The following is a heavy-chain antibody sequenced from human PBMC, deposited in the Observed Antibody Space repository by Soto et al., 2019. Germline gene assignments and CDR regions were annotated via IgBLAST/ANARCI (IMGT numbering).Heavy chain of an antibody. V-gene: IGHV3-7*03. CDR3: ARSYDYVWGSYRYFDY. Sequence: GALRLSCAASGFTFSSYWMSWVRQAPGKGLEWVANIKQDGSEKYYVDSVKGRFTISRDNAKNSLYLQMNSLRAEDTAVYYCARSYDYVWGSYRYFDYWGQGTLVTVSS. CDR1: GFTFSSYW. CDR2: IKQDGSEK. J-gene: IGHJ4*02. D-gene: IGHD3-16*02.